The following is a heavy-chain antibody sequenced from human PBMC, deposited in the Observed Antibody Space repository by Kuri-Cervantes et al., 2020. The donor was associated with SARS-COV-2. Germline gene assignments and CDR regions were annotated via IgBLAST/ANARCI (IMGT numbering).Heavy chain of an antibody. V-gene: IGHV3-30*04. CDR1: GFTFSSYA. CDR2: ISYDGSNK. D-gene: IGHD5-18*01. J-gene: IGHJ4*02. CDR3: AKGYSYGLLTLDY. Sequence: GGSLRLSCAASGFTFSSYAMHWVRQAPGKGLEWVAVISYDGSNKYYADSVKGRFTISRDNSKNTLYLQMNSLRAEDTAVYYCAKGYSYGLLTLDYWGQGTLVTVSS.